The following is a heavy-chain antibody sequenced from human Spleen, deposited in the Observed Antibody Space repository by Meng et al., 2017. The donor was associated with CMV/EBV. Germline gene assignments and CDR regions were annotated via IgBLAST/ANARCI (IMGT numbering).Heavy chain of an antibody. V-gene: IGHV3-21*01. CDR3: ARWGEGFDY. CDR1: GFTFSNAW. D-gene: IGHD3-10*01. Sequence: GGSLRLSCAASGFTFSNAWMSWVRQAPGKGLEWVSSIDSSSTFINYADSVKGRFTISRDNAKNSLYLQMNSLRAEDTAVYYCARWGEGFDYWGQGTLVTVSS. CDR2: IDSSSTFI. J-gene: IGHJ4*02.